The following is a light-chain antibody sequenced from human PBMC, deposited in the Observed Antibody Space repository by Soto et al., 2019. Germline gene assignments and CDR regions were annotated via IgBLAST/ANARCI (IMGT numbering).Light chain of an antibody. J-gene: IGLJ1*01. CDR3: SSYTSTTTHV. Sequence: QSALTQPASVSGSPGQSITISCTGSNNDIGYYNYVSWYQQHPGTAPKLLIHEVTHRPSGVAHRFSGSKSGNTASLTISGLHDEDEADYYCSSYTSTTTHVFGTGTKVTVL. V-gene: IGLV2-14*01. CDR2: EVT. CDR1: NNDIGYYNY.